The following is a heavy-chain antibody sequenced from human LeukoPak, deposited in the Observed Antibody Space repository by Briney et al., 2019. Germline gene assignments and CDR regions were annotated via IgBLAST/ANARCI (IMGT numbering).Heavy chain of an antibody. D-gene: IGHD4-11*01. J-gene: IGHJ4*02. CDR1: GFTFSSYG. Sequence: GGSLRLSCAASGFTFSSYGMSWVRQAPGKGLEWVSAISGSGGSTYYADSVKGRFTISRDNSKNTLYLQMTSLRAEDTAIYYCAKGSNPYPDNFDYWGQGTLVTVSS. V-gene: IGHV3-23*01. CDR2: ISGSGGST. CDR3: AKGSNPYPDNFDY.